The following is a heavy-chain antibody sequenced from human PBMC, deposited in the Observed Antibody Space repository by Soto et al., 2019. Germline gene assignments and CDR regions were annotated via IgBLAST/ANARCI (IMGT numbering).Heavy chain of an antibody. Sequence: QAGGSLRLSCAASGFTFSNYAMTWVRQGPGKGLEWVSAISGSGGSAYYADSVKGRSTISRDNSKNTLYLQMNSLRADDSGVYYCAKDPYSGVLVPVAIGFDPWGPGTLVTVSS. V-gene: IGHV3-23*01. CDR2: ISGSGGSA. CDR3: AKDPYSGVLVPVAIGFDP. D-gene: IGHD2-2*01. J-gene: IGHJ5*02. CDR1: GFTFSNYA.